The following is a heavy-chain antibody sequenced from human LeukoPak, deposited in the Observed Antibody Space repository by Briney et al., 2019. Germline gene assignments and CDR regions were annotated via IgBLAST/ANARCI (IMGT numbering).Heavy chain of an antibody. CDR1: GFTFSSSA. CDR3: ARVGVGSGSYYNSFPFDY. D-gene: IGHD3-10*01. Sequence: GGSLRLSCAASGFTFSSSAMSWVRQAPGKGLEWVSSISGSGGSPYYADSVKGRFTISRDNSKNTLYLQMNSLRAEDTAVYYCARVGVGSGSYYNSFPFDYWGQGTLVTVSS. J-gene: IGHJ4*02. V-gene: IGHV3-23*01. CDR2: ISGSGGSP.